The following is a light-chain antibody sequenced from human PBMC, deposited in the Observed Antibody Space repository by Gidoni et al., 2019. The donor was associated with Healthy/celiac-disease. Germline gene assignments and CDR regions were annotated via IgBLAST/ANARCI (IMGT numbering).Light chain of an antibody. Sequence: QSMLTHPTSASGTPGQRVTISCSGSSYNIGSNTVNWYQQRPGTAPKLLIYSNNHRPSGVPDRFSGSKSGTSSSLAISGLQSEDDADYYCAAWDDSLNGPWVFVGGTKLTVL. V-gene: IGLV1-44*01. CDR1: SYNIGSNT. J-gene: IGLJ3*02. CDR2: SNN. CDR3: AAWDDSLNGPWV.